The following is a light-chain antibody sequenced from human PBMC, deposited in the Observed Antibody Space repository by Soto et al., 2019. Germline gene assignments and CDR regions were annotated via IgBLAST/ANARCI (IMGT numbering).Light chain of an antibody. CDR1: SSDVGSYNL. CDR3: CSFERSITLV. V-gene: IGLV2-23*01. Sequence: QSVLTQPASVSGSPGQSITISCTGSSSDVGSYNLVSWYQQLPGEAPKLMMYEGSKRPSGVSNRFSGSKSGNTASLTISGLQAEDEADYYCCSFERSITLVFGGGTKLTVL. CDR2: EGS. J-gene: IGLJ2*01.